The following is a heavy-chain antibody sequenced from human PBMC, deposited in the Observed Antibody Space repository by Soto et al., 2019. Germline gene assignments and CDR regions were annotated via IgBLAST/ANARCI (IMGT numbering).Heavy chain of an antibody. V-gene: IGHV4-59*01. Sequence: SETLSLTCTVSGGSISSYYWSWIRQPPGKGLEWIGYIYYSGSTNYNPSLKSRVTISVDTSKNQFSLKLSSVTAADTAVYYCARLYSSGWYGDYFDYWGQGTLVTVSS. CDR2: IYYSGST. CDR1: GGSISSYY. J-gene: IGHJ4*02. D-gene: IGHD6-19*01. CDR3: ARLYSSGWYGDYFDY.